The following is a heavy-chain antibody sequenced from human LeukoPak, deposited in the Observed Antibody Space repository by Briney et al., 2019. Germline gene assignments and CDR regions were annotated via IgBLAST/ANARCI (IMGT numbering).Heavy chain of an antibody. CDR1: GYSFTSYW. CDR2: IYPGDSDT. CDR3: ARRPRGSNFYYDSSGYLFDY. J-gene: IGHJ4*02. Sequence: GESLKISCKGSGYSFTSYWIGWVRQMPGKGLEWMGIIYPGDSDTRYSPSFQGQVTISADKSISTAYLQWSSLKASDTAMYYCARRPRGSNFYYDSSGYLFDYWGQGTLVTVSS. V-gene: IGHV5-51*01. D-gene: IGHD3-22*01.